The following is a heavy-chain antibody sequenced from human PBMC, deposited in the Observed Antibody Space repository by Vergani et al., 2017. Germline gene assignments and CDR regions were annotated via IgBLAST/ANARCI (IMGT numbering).Heavy chain of an antibody. Sequence: QVQLVESGGGVVQPGGSLRLSCAASGFSFSTYCMHWVRQAPGRGLEWVAFLRYDGSNEYYGDAVKGRFIISRDNSKNMLSLEMHSLRPEDTAVYYCANSYCSSLSCYGFYGMEVWGQGTTVTVSS. CDR1: GFSFSTYC. D-gene: IGHD2-2*01. J-gene: IGHJ6*02. CDR3: ANSYCSSLSCYGFYGMEV. V-gene: IGHV3-30*02. CDR2: LRYDGSNE.